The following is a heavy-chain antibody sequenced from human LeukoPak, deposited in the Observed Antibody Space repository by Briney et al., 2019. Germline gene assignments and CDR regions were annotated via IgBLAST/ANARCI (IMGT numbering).Heavy chain of an antibody. D-gene: IGHD3-3*01. CDR3: ARDASYYDFWSGYPRRAFDI. CDR1: GYTFTGYY. V-gene: IGHV1-2*02. CDR2: INPNSGGT. Sequence: GASVKVSCKASGYTFTGYYMHWVRQAPGQGLEWMGWINPNSGGTNYAQKFQGRVTMTRDTSISTAYMELSSLRPEDTAVYYCARDASYYDFWSGYPRRAFDIWGQGTMVTVSS. J-gene: IGHJ3*02.